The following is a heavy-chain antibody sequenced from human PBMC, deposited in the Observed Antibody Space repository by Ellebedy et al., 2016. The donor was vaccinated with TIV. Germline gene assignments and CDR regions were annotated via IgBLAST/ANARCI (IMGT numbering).Heavy chain of an antibody. Sequence: SETLSLXCAVYGGSFSGYYGSWIRQPPGKGLEWIGEINHSGSTNYNPSLKSRVTISVDTSKNQFSLKLSSVTAADTAVYYCAREVDSSSWYLLWGQGTLVTVSS. CDR3: AREVDSSSWYLL. V-gene: IGHV4-34*01. CDR2: INHSGST. CDR1: GGSFSGYY. D-gene: IGHD6-13*01. J-gene: IGHJ1*01.